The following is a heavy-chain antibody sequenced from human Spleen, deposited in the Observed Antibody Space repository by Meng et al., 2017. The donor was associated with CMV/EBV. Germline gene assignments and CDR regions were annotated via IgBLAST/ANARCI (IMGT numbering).Heavy chain of an antibody. D-gene: IGHD2-2*02. CDR3: ARELEGIVVVPAAIVDY. J-gene: IGHJ4*02. CDR1: GYTFTGYY. V-gene: IGHV1-2*02. CDR2: INPKSGGT. Sequence: APVKVSCKASGYTFTGYYIHWVRQAPGQGLEWMGWINPKSGGTNYAQKFQGRVIMTRATSISTAYMELSRLRSDDTAVYYCARELEGIVVVPAAIVDYWGQGTLVTVSS.